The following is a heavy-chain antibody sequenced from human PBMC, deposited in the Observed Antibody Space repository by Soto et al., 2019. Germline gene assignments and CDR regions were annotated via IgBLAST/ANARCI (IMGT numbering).Heavy chain of an antibody. CDR2: INHSGST. D-gene: IGHD2-21*02. CDR3: ARERGVTRLRDYYYMDV. Sequence: SETLSLTCAVYGGSFSGYYWSWIRQPPGKGLEWIGEINHSGSTNYNPSLKSRVTISVDTSKNQFSLKLSSVTAADTAVYYCARERGVTRLRDYYYMDVWGKGTTVTVS. J-gene: IGHJ6*03. CDR1: GGSFSGYY. V-gene: IGHV4-34*01.